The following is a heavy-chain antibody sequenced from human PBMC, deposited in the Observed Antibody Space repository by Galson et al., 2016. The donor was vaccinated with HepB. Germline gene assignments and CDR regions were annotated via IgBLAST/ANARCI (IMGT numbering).Heavy chain of an antibody. CDR1: GFTFSNYA. CDR3: ARDLREDWWQAGGYGMDV. Sequence: SLRLSCAASGFTFSNYAMYWVRQAPGKGLEWVAFIWYDGSNKYYVDSVKGRFTISRDNSKNPLYLQMNSLRAEDTAVYYCARDLREDWWQAGGYGMDVWGKGTTVTVSS. CDR2: IWYDGSNK. J-gene: IGHJ6*04. D-gene: IGHD2-8*02. V-gene: IGHV3-33*01.